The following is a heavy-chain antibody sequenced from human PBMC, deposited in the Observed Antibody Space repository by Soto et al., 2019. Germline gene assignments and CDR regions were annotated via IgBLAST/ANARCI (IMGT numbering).Heavy chain of an antibody. V-gene: IGHV3-9*01. D-gene: IGHD3-3*01. J-gene: IGHJ4*02. CDR1: GFTLDDYA. CDR3: AKAQPRYYDFWSGSPYYFDY. Sequence: EVQLVESGGGLVQPGRSLRLSCAASGFTLDDYAMHCVRQAPGKGLEWVSGISWNGGRMGYADSVKGRFTISRDNAKNSLYLQMNSLRAEDTALYYCAKAQPRYYDFWSGSPYYFDYWGQGTLVTVSS. CDR2: ISWNGGRM.